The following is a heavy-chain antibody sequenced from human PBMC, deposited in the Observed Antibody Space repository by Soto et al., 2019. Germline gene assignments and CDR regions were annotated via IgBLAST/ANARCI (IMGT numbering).Heavy chain of an antibody. V-gene: IGHV4-34*01. CDR1: GVFLSGYY. CDR3: ARYFHTYSGPPI. D-gene: IGHD5-12*01. CDR2: INHSGST. Sequence: SETLSLTCAVYGVFLSGYYWSWIRQPPGKGLEWIGEINHSGSTNYDPSLQGRVTISIDTSKNQFSLKLTSVTAADTALYYCARYFHTYSGPPIWGQGTLVTVSS. J-gene: IGHJ4*02.